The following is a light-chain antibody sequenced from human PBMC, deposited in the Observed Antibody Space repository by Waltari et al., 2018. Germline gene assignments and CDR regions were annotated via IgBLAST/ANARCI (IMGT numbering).Light chain of an antibody. Sequence: SSELTQDPAVSVALGQTVRHTCTGDNLRSYYASWYQQKPGPAPVLVIYGKNNRPSGIPDRFSGSSSGNTASLTITGAQAEDEADYYCNSRDSSGNHVVFGGGTKLTVL. CDR3: NSRDSSGNHVV. CDR1: NLRSYY. V-gene: IGLV3-19*01. J-gene: IGLJ2*01. CDR2: GKN.